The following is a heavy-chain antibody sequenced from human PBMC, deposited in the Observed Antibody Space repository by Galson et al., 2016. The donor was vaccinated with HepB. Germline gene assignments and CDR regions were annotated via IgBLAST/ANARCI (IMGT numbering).Heavy chain of an antibody. V-gene: IGHV4-39*07. CDR2: VYYSGST. CDR1: GGSISRGSYY. J-gene: IGHJ3*02. D-gene: IGHD1-26*01. Sequence: SETLSLTCTVSGGSISRGSYYWGWIRQSPGKGLEWIGSVYYSGSTYCNPSLKSRVTTSVDTSKNQFSLKLNSVTAADTAVYYCARDWGEWEPQRGAFDIWGQGTVVIVSS. CDR3: ARDWGEWEPQRGAFDI.